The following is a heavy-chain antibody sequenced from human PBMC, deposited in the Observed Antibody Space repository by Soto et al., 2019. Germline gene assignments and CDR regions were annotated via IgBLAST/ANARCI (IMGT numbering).Heavy chain of an antibody. Sequence: EASVKVSCKASGGTFSSYTISWVRQAPGQGLEWMGRIIPILGIANYAQKFQGRVTITADRSTSTAYMELSSLRSEDTAVYYCARDAAHVYYYDSSAQYFQHWGQGTLVTVSS. CDR3: ARDAAHVYYYDSSAQYFQH. CDR2: IIPILGIA. V-gene: IGHV1-69*04. D-gene: IGHD3-22*01. J-gene: IGHJ1*01. CDR1: GGTFSSYT.